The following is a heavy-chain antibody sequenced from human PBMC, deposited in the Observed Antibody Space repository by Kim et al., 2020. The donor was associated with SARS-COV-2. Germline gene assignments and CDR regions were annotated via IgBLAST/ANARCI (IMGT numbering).Heavy chain of an antibody. D-gene: IGHD3-10*01. CDR2: ISAYNGNT. J-gene: IGHJ4*02. CDR1: GYTFTSYG. Sequence: ASVKVSCKASGYTFTSYGISWVRQAPGQGLEWMGWISAYNGNTNYAQKLQGRVTMTTDTSTSTAYMELRSLRSDDTAVYYCARDRRSPTMVRGSGPNDYWGQGTLVTVSS. V-gene: IGHV1-18*04. CDR3: ARDRRSPTMVRGSGPNDY.